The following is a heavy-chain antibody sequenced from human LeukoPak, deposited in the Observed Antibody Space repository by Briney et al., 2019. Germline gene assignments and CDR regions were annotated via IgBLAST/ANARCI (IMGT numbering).Heavy chain of an antibody. CDR3: ARDPGPYGNTDGDYYYYYMDV. CDR1: GYTFTSYY. J-gene: IGHJ6*03. CDR2: INPSGGST. D-gene: IGHD4-17*01. Sequence: AASVKVSCKASGYTFTSYYMHWVRQAPGQGLEWMGIINPSGGSTSYAQKFQGRVTMTRDMSTSTVYMELSSLRSEDTAVYYCARDPGPYGNTDGDYYYYYMDVWGKGTTVTVSS. V-gene: IGHV1-46*01.